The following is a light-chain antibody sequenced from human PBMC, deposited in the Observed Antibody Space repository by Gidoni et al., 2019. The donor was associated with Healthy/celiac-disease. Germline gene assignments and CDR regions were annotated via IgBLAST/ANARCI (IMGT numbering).Light chain of an antibody. Sequence: VLTQSPGTLSLSPGERATLSGRASQSVSSSYLAWYQQKPGQAPRLLIYGASSRATGIPDRFSGSGSGTDFTLTISRLEPEDFAVYYCQQYGSSPRTFGQGTKVEIK. J-gene: IGKJ1*01. CDR3: QQYGSSPRT. V-gene: IGKV3-20*01. CDR2: GAS. CDR1: QSVSSSY.